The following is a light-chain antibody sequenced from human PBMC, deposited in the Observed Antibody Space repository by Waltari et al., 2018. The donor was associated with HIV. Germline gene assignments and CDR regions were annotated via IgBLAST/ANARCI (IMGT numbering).Light chain of an antibody. CDR3: QVWDSGSDHV. J-gene: IGLJ1*01. V-gene: IGLV3-21*04. CDR2: DDD. CDR1: NIGNRD. Sequence: SYVLTQPPSISVAPGKTAKITCGGNNIGNRDVHWYQQKPGQAPILVIFDDDHRPSGIPARFSCSNSDNTATLTINRVEVGDEADYYCQVWDSGSDHVFGSGTTVTVL.